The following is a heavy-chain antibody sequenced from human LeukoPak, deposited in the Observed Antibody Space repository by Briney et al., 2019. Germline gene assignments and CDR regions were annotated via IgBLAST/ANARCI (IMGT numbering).Heavy chain of an antibody. V-gene: IGHV1-2*02. D-gene: IGHD2-15*01. Sequence: PLASVKVSCKASGYTFTDYHLHWVRQAPGQGLEWMGWPHPKTGGTNYAQKQNFQDRITMTRDTSVSTAYMELSRLRSDDTAVYYCARERTLTSCYDYWGQGTLVTVSS. J-gene: IGHJ4*02. CDR1: GYTFTDYH. CDR3: ARERTLTSCYDY. CDR2: PHPKTGGT.